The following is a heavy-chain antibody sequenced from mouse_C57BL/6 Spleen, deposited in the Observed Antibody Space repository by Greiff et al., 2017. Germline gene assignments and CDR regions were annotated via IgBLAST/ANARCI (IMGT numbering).Heavy chain of an antibody. CDR3: ARSGGEGAWLSY. V-gene: IGHV1-82*01. J-gene: IGHJ3*01. D-gene: IGHD3-1*01. CDR2: IYPGDGDN. CDR1: GYAFSSSW. Sequence: VQLPQSGPELVKPGASVKISCKASGYAFSSSWMNWVKQRPGKGLEWIGRIYPGDGDNNDNGKFKGKATLTADKTSSRAYMTLSSLTSEYSAVYFWARSGGEGAWLSYWGQGTLVTVSA.